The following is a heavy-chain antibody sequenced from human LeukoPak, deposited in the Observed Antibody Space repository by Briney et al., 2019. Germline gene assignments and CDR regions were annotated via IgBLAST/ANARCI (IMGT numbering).Heavy chain of an antibody. J-gene: IGHJ3*02. CDR1: GGSISSGANY. CDR3: ARDGGTTSNPSHDTFAI. V-gene: IGHV4-30-2*01. D-gene: IGHD4-11*01. CDR2: ISHSESA. Sequence: PSETLSLTCTVSGGSISSGANYWSWIRQPPGRGLEWIGYISHSESAYYSPSLESRITISVDRSKNQFSLKLKPVTAADTAIYYCARDGGTTSNPSHDTFAIWGQGTMVAVSS.